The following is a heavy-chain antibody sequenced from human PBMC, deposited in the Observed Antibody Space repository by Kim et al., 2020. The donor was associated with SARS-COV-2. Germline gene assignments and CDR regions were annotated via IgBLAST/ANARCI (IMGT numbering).Heavy chain of an antibody. D-gene: IGHD3-10*01. Sequence: GGSLRLSCAASGFTFRNYAMTWVRQAPGRGLEWVSSITASGASTYSADSVKGRFTISRDNSKNTMYVEMNSLRADDTAVYYCARRITMIRGFAVSGRDVWGQGPTVPVS. CDR2: ITASGAST. CDR3: ARRITMIRGFAVSGRDV. CDR1: GFTFRNYA. V-gene: IGHV3-23*01. J-gene: IGHJ6*02.